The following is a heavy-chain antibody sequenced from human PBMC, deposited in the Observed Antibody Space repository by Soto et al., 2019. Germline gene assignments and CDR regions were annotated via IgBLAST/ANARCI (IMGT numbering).Heavy chain of an antibody. V-gene: IGHV1-2*04. CDR3: ARSGKGRGYSSMGAPKRGWFDP. D-gene: IGHD6-13*01. Sequence: ASVKVSCKASGYTFTGYYMHWVRQAPGQGLEWMGWINPNSGGTNYAQKFQGWVTMTRDTSISTAYMGLSRLRSDDTAVYYCARSGKGRGYSSMGAPKRGWFDPWGQGTLVTVSS. CDR1: GYTFTGYY. J-gene: IGHJ5*02. CDR2: INPNSGGT.